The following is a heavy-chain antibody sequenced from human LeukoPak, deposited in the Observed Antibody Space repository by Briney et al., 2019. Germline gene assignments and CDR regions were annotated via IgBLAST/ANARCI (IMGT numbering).Heavy chain of an antibody. CDR1: GYTFTSYG. J-gene: IGHJ4*02. V-gene: IGHV1-69*04. CDR2: IIPILGIA. D-gene: IGHD1-26*01. Sequence: SVKVSCKASGYTFTSYGISWVRQAPGQGLEWMGRIIPILGIANYAQKFQGRVTITADKSTSTAYMELSSLRSEDTAVYYCARSDSGSYSDYWGQGTLVTVSS. CDR3: ARSDSGSYSDY.